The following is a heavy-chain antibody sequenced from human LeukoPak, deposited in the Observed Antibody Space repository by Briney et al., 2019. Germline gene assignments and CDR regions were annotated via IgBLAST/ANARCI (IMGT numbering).Heavy chain of an antibody. CDR1: GDSVSSNSVA. CDR2: TYYRSNWYN. D-gene: IGHD3-16*01. V-gene: IGHV6-1*01. Sequence: SQTLSLTCAISGDSVSSNSVAWNWIRQSPSRGLEWLGRTYYRSNWYNDYAVSVKSRITINPDTSKNQFSLQLNSVTPEDTAMYYCARGYEYAYDYWGQGTLVTVSS. J-gene: IGHJ4*02. CDR3: ARGYEYAYDY.